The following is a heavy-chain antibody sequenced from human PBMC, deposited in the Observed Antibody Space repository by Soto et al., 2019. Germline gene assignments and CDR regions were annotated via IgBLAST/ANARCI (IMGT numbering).Heavy chain of an antibody. J-gene: IGHJ4*02. CDR1: GFIFRSSG. D-gene: IGHD3-22*01. V-gene: IGHV3-30*18. CDR3: AKESHYYDSSGYPPLHY. Sequence: GGSLRLSCAASGFIFRSSGMHWVRQAPGKGLEWVAVISDDGRSDYYADSVRGRLTISRDNSKNTVYLQVNSLREEDTAVYYCAKESHYYDSSGYPPLHYWGQGTLVTVSS. CDR2: ISDDGRSD.